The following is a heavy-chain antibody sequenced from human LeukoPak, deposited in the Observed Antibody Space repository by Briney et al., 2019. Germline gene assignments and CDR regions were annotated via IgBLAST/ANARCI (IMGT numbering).Heavy chain of an antibody. CDR2: IYSSGST. V-gene: IGHV4-4*07. Sequence: SETLSLTCTVSGGPISNYYWSWIRQPAGKGLEWIGRIYSSGSTNYNPSLKSRVTMSVGTSKNQFSLKLRSVTAADTAVYYCAGVANYRSGERLDYWGQGTLVTVSS. CDR1: GGPISNYY. J-gene: IGHJ4*02. D-gene: IGHD4/OR15-4a*01. CDR3: AGVANYRSGERLDY.